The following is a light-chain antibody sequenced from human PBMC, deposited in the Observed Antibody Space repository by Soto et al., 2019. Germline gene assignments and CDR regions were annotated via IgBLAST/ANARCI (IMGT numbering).Light chain of an antibody. J-gene: IGKJ2*01. CDR1: QSVSSY. Sequence: EIVLTQSPATLSLSPGERATLSCRASQSVSSYLAWYQQKPGQAPRLLIYDASNRATGIPARFSGSGSGTDFTLTISSLEPADFAVYYCQQRSNWPRTFGQGTKLAIK. CDR2: DAS. CDR3: QQRSNWPRT. V-gene: IGKV3-11*01.